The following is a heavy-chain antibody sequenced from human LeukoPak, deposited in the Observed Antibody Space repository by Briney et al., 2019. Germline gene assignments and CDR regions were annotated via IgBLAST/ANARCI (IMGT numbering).Heavy chain of an antibody. CDR2: ISSSSSYI. Sequence: PGGSLRLSCAASGFTLSSYSMNWVRQAPGKGPEWVSSISSSSSYIYYADSVKGRFTISRDNAKNSLYLQMNSLRAEDTAVYYCARLPPGGGSYPFDYWGQGTLVTVSS. CDR3: ARLPPGGGSYPFDY. CDR1: GFTLSSYS. V-gene: IGHV3-21*01. D-gene: IGHD1-26*01. J-gene: IGHJ4*02.